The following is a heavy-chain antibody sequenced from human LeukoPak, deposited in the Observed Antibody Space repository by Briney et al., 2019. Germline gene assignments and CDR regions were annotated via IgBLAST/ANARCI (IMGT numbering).Heavy chain of an antibody. D-gene: IGHD3-3*01. CDR1: GYTFTSYG. V-gene: IGHV1-18*01. CDR2: ISAYNGNT. Sequence: ASVKVSCKASGYTFTSYGISWVRQAPGQGLEWMGWISAYNGNTNYAQKLQGRVTMTTDASTTTAYMELRSLRSDDTAVYYCARVYMDFWSGYRYYYYYGMDVWGQGTTVTVSS. CDR3: ARVYMDFWSGYRYYYYYGMDV. J-gene: IGHJ6*02.